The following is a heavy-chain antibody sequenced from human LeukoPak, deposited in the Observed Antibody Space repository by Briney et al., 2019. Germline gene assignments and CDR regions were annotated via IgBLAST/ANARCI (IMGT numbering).Heavy chain of an antibody. D-gene: IGHD3-22*01. CDR3: AREQLLGYYYDSSGPHT. CDR1: GGSVSSGSYY. J-gene: IGHJ5*02. CDR2: IYYSGST. V-gene: IGHV4-61*01. Sequence: SETLSLTCTVSGGSVSSGSYYWSWIRQPPGKGLEWIGYIYYSGSTNCNPSLKSRVTISVDTSKNQFSLKLSSVTAADTAVYYCAREQLLGYYYDSSGPHTWGQGTLVTVSS.